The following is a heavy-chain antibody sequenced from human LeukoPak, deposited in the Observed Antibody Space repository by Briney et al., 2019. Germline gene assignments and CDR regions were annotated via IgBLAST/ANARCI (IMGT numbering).Heavy chain of an antibody. CDR2: IHHSGTT. D-gene: IGHD3-22*01. J-gene: IGHJ6*03. CDR3: TRGSIAYYYMDV. V-gene: IGHV4-4*02. CDR1: GGSISSSNW. Sequence: SETLSLTCTVSGGSISSSNWWSWVRQPPGKGLEWIGEIHHSGTTNYNPSLKRRLTISVDTYKNQFSLKLSSVAAADTAVYYCTRGSIAYYYMDVWGKGTTVTISS.